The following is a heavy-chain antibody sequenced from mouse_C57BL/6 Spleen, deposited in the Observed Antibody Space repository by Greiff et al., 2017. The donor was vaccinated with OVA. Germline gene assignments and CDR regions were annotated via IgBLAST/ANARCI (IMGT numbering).Heavy chain of an antibody. V-gene: IGHV1-76*01. Sequence: QVQLKESGAELVRPGASVKLSCKASGYTFTDYYINWVKQRPGQGLEWIARIYPGSGNTYYNEKFKGKATLTAEKSSSTAYMQLSSLTSEDSAVYFCARDSSGYVDYWGQGTSVTVSS. D-gene: IGHD3-2*02. CDR1: GYTFTDYY. CDR2: IYPGSGNT. J-gene: IGHJ4*01. CDR3: ARDSSGYVDY.